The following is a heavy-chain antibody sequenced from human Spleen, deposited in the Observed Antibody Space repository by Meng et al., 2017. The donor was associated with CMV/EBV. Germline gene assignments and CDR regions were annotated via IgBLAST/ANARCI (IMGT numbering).Heavy chain of an antibody. CDR3: AKDRLDGYGGNSGSVPY. V-gene: IGHV3-20*04. D-gene: IGHD4-23*01. CDR1: GFTFDDYG. CDR2: INWNGGST. J-gene: IGHJ4*02. Sequence: GESLKISCAASGFTFDDYGMSWVRQAPGKGLEWVSGINWNGGSTGYADSVKGRFTISRDNSKNTVYMAMNSPRAEDTAVYYCAKDRLDGYGGNSGSVPYWGQGTLVTVSS.